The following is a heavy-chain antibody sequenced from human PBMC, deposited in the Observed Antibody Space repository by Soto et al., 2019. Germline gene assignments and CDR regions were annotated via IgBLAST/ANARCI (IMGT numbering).Heavy chain of an antibody. V-gene: IGHV4-30-4*06. Sequence: IRPHPGKGLEWIGYIYYSGSTYYNPSLKSRVTISVDTSKNQFSLKLSSVTAADTAVYYCVRQRYFDWLLSIFDYWGQGTLVTVSS. J-gene: IGHJ4*02. CDR3: VRQRYFDWLLSIFDY. CDR2: IYYSGST. D-gene: IGHD3-9*01.